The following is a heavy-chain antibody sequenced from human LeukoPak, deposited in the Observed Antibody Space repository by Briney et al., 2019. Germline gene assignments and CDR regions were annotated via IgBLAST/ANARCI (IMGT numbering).Heavy chain of an antibody. V-gene: IGHV1-8*01. J-gene: IGHJ6*03. CDR2: MNPNSGNT. CDR3: ASALGYSYGSNYMDV. Sequence: ASVKVSCKASGYTFTSYGINWVRQATGQGLEWMGWMNPNSGNTGYAQKFQGRVTMTRNTSISTAYMELSSLRSEDTAVYYCASALGYSYGSNYMDVWGKGTTVTVSS. D-gene: IGHD5-18*01. CDR1: GYTFTSYG.